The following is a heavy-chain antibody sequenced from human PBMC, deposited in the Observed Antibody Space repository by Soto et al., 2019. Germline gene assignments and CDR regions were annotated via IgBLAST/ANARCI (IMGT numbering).Heavy chain of an antibody. V-gene: IGHV3-21*01. CDR2: ISSSSSYI. Sequence: EVQLVESGGGVVKPGGSLRLSCAASGFTFSRYSMNWVRQAPGKGLEWVSSISSSSSYIHYSDSVKGPFTISRDNGENSMYLEINRPSAEDTAVYYCARDLASYYYYRTDVCGQRTTVPVSS. CDR3: ARDLASYYYYRTDV. J-gene: IGHJ6*02. D-gene: IGHD5-12*01. CDR1: GFTFSRYS.